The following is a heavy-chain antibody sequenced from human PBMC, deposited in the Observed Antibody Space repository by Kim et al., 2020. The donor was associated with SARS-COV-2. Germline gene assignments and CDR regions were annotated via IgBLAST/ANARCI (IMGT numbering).Heavy chain of an antibody. CDR1: GYSFTSYW. V-gene: IGHV5-51*01. CDR2: IYPGDSDT. J-gene: IGHJ4*02. D-gene: IGHD3-10*01. Sequence: GESLKISCKGSGYSFTSYWIGWVRQMPRKGLEWMGIIYPGDSDTRYSPSFQGQVTISADKSISTAYLQWSSLKASDTAMYYCARGYYYGSGSYYPRDYWGQGTLVTVSS. CDR3: ARGYYYGSGSYYPRDY.